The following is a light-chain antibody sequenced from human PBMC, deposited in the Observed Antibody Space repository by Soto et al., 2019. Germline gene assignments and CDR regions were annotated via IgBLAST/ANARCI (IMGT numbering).Light chain of an antibody. CDR2: GAS. J-gene: IGKJ3*01. CDR3: KQFGGLQFT. CDR1: QSLSSNY. V-gene: IGKV3-20*01. Sequence: EIVLTQSPGTLSLSPGERATLSCRASQSLSSNYLAWYQQRPGQAPRLLIYGASNRATGIPDRFRGSGSGTDFTLTISKLEPEDLSVYYCKQFGGLQFTFGPGTKV.